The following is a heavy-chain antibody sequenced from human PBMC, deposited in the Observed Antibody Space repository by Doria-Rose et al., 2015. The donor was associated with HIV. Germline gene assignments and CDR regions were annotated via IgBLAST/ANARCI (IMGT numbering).Heavy chain of an antibody. CDR2: MFTDDGR. V-gene: IGHV2-26*01. D-gene: IGHD6-13*01. Sequence: QVTLKESGPVLVKPTETLTLTCTVSGVSLSSPGMGVSWIRQHPGKALEWLANMFTDDGRSYITSRKSRLTISRGTSKRQVVLTMTDMDPVDTATYYCARIKSSRWYHKYYFDFWGQGTLVIVSA. CDR3: ARIKSSRWYHKYYFDF. CDR1: GVSLSSPGMG. J-gene: IGHJ4*02.